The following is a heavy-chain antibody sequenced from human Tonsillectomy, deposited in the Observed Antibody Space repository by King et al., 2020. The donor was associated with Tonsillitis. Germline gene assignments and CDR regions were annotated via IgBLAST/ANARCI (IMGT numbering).Heavy chain of an antibody. V-gene: IGHV3-9*01. D-gene: IGHD3-10*01. CDR3: AKDRTHYYGSGSYS. J-gene: IGHJ4*02. CDR1: GFTFDDYA. CDR2: ITWNSDIR. Sequence: VQLVESGGGLVQPGRSLRLSCAASGFTFDDYAMHWVRQAPGKGLEWVSGITWNSDIRGYADSVKGRFTISRDNAKNSLYLQMNSLRPEDTAFYYCAKDRTHYYGSGSYSWSQGTLVTVSS.